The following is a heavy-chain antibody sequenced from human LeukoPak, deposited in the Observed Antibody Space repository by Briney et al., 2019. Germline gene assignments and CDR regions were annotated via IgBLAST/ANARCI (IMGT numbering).Heavy chain of an antibody. CDR2: IGTAGDT. D-gene: IGHD6-19*01. Sequence: GGSLRLSCAASGFMFSSYDMHWVRQVRGKGLEWVSGIGTAGDTHYPGSVKGRFTISGENAKNSLYLQMNSLRAGDTAVYYCAREAMAGTWGYYSYYLDVWGKGTTVIVSS. J-gene: IGHJ6*03. CDR1: GFMFSSYD. CDR3: AREAMAGTWGYYSYYLDV. V-gene: IGHV3-13*01.